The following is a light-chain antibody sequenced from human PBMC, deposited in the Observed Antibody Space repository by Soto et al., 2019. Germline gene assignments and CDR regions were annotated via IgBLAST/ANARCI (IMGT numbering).Light chain of an antibody. CDR3: APCDDSLNAWA. Sequence: QAVVTQPPSASGTPGQRVTISCSGSSSNIGRNTVKWYRQLPGTAPKLLIGSSDQRPSGVPDRFSASQSGTSASLAISGLQSEDEADYICAPCDDSLNAWAFGGGTKLTVL. V-gene: IGLV1-44*01. CDR1: SSNIGRNT. J-gene: IGLJ3*02. CDR2: SSD.